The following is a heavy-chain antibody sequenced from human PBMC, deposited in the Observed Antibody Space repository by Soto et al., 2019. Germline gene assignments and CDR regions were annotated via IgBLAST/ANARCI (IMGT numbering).Heavy chain of an antibody. V-gene: IGHV1-2*02. Sequence: ASVKVSCKASGYTFTGYYMHWVRQAPGQGLEWMGWINPNSGGTNYAQMFQGRVTITADESTSTAYIELSSLRSEDTAVYYCARDPSDYYYDSSGYFRDAFDIWGQGTMVTVSS. CDR3: ARDPSDYYYDSSGYFRDAFDI. D-gene: IGHD3-22*01. CDR2: INPNSGGT. CDR1: GYTFTGYY. J-gene: IGHJ3*02.